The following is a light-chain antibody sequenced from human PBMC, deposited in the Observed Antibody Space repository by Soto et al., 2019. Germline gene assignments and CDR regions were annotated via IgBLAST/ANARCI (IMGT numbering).Light chain of an antibody. Sequence: DIVMTQSPDSLAVSLGERATINCKSSQSVLYSSNNKNYLDWYQQKPGQPPKLLIYWASTRESGVPYRFSGSGSGTDFTLTISSLQAEDVAVYYCQQDYSTPPTFGQGTKVEIK. CDR1: QSVLYSSNNKNY. CDR3: QQDYSTPPT. CDR2: WAS. J-gene: IGKJ1*01. V-gene: IGKV4-1*01.